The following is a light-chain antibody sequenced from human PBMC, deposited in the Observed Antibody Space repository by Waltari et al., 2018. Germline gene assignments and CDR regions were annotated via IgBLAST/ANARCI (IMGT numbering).Light chain of an antibody. CDR3: GAWDDSLSGHYV. V-gene: IGLV1-47*01. Sequence: QSVLTQPPSASGTPGQRVTISCSGSSSNIGSNHVYWYQQLPGMAPTLLIYRNDPRPSGVPDRFSGSKSCSSASLAISGLRSEDEADYYCGAWDDSLSGHYVFGTGTKVTVL. CDR1: SSNIGSNH. CDR2: RND. J-gene: IGLJ1*01.